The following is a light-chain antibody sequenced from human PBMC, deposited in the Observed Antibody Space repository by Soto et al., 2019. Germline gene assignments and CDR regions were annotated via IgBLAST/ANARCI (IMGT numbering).Light chain of an antibody. CDR2: GAS. V-gene: IGKV3-20*01. J-gene: IGKJ4*01. Sequence: EIVLTQSPGTLALSPGWRFTLSGRASQSVSRNYVAWYQQKPGQSPRLLIYGASNRASGIPDRFSGSGSGADFTLSIARLEPEDFAMYYCQQYGSTPLTFGGGTTVDIK. CDR3: QQYGSTPLT. CDR1: QSVSRNY.